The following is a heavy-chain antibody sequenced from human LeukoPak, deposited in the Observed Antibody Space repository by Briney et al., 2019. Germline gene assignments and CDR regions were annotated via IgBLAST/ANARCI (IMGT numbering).Heavy chain of an antibody. CDR2: IIPIFGTA. V-gene: IGHV1-69*05. J-gene: IGHJ4*02. CDR3: ARGYQLETFDY. Sequence: GSSVKVSCKASGGTFSSYAISWVRQAPGKGLEWMGGIIPIFGTANYAQKFQGRVTIPTDESTSTAYMELSSLRSEDTAVYYCARGYQLETFDYWGQGTLVTVSS. CDR1: GGTFSSYA. D-gene: IGHD2-2*01.